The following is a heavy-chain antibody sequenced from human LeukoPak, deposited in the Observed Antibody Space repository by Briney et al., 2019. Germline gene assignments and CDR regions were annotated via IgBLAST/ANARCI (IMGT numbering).Heavy chain of an antibody. J-gene: IGHJ4*02. D-gene: IGHD3-16*01. CDR2: ISWNSGSI. CDR1: GFTFDDYA. V-gene: IGHV3-9*01. Sequence: GGSLRLSCAASGFTFDDYAMHWVRQAPGKGLEWVSGISWNSGSIGYADSVKGRFTISRDNAKNTLYLQMNSLRAEDTAVYYCAKGHHDYVWGSCNYWGQGTLVTVSS. CDR3: AKGHHDYVWGSCNY.